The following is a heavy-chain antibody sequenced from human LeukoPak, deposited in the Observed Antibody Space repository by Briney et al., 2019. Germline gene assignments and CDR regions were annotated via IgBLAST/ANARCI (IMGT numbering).Heavy chain of an antibody. J-gene: IGHJ4*02. CDR2: ISGNSGST. CDR1: GFTFRSYA. V-gene: IGHV3-23*01. Sequence: GGSLRLSCAASGFTFRSYAMTWVRQTPGKGLEWVSSISGNSGSTYYADSVKGRFTISRDNSRDTLYLLMNSLRVEDTAVYYCAKGADIWGYYYDSSGFYYFDYWGPGTLVTVSS. CDR3: AKGADIWGYYYDSSGFYYFDY. D-gene: IGHD3-22*01.